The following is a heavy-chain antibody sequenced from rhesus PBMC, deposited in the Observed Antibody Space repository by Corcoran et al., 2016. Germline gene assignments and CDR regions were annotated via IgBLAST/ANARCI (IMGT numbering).Heavy chain of an antibody. CDR3: ARDLGDYGNYFDY. J-gene: IGHJ4*01. CDR1: GFTFSSYG. V-gene: IGHV3-22*01. CDR2: INTGGGST. D-gene: IGHD4-29*01. Sequence: SGGGLVQPGGSLRLSCAASGFTFSSYGMHWARQAPGKGLQLVSAINTGGGSTWYTDSVKGRFTISRENAKNTLYLQMDSLRPEDKAVYYCARDLGDYGNYFDYWGQGVLVTVSS.